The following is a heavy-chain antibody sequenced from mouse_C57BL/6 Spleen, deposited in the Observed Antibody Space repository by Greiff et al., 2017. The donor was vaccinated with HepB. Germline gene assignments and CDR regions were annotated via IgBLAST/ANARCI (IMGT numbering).Heavy chain of an antibody. CDR3: AKSDYYGSSYWYFDV. D-gene: IGHD1-1*01. CDR1: GFSLTSYG. Sequence: VKLQESGPGLVQPSQSLSITCTVSGFSLTSYGVHWVLQSPGKGLEWLGVIWRGGSTDYNAAFMSRLSITKDNSKSQVFFKMNSLQADDTAIYYCAKSDYYGSSYWYFDVWGTGTTVTVSS. J-gene: IGHJ1*03. V-gene: IGHV2-5*01. CDR2: IWRGGST.